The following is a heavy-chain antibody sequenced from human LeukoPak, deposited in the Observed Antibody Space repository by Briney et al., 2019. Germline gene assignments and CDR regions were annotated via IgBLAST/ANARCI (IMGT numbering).Heavy chain of an antibody. CDR1: GYNFTSYW. CDR2: IYPGDSDT. Sequence: GESLKISCKGSGYNFTSYWIAWVRQMPGKGLEWMGIIYPGDSDTRYSPSFQGQVTISADKSISTAFLQWNSLKASDTAMYYCGTGIAVTATFDYWGQGTLVTVSS. V-gene: IGHV5-51*01. D-gene: IGHD6-19*01. CDR3: GTGIAVTATFDY. J-gene: IGHJ4*01.